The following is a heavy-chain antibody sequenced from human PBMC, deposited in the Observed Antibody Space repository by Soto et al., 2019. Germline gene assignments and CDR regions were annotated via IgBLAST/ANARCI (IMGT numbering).Heavy chain of an antibody. CDR1: GFTFSSYA. D-gene: IGHD3-16*01. Sequence: LRLSCAASGFTFSSYAMSWVRQAPGKGLEWVSAISGSGGSTYYADSVKGRFTISRDNSKNTLYLQMNSLRAEDTAVYYCAKGTPGRRDGFPPLAFFDYWGQGTLVTVSS. CDR2: ISGSGGST. J-gene: IGHJ4*02. CDR3: AKGTPGRRDGFPPLAFFDY. V-gene: IGHV3-23*01.